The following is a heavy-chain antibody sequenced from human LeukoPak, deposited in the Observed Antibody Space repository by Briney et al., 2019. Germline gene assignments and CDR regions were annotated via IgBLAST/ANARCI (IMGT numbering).Heavy chain of an antibody. CDR2: IKQDGSEK. CDR1: GFTFSSYS. D-gene: IGHD6-19*01. Sequence: GGSLRLSCAASGFTFSSYSMNWVRQAPGKGLEWVANIKQDGSEKYYVDSVKGRFTISRDNAKNSLYLQMNSLRAEDTAVYYCASGEAYSSGWYDYWGQGTLVTVSS. V-gene: IGHV3-7*01. CDR3: ASGEAYSSGWYDY. J-gene: IGHJ4*02.